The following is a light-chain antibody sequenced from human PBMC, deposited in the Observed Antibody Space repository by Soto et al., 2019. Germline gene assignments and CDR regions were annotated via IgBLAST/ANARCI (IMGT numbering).Light chain of an antibody. CDR3: QQYYSYPWT. CDR2: AAS. J-gene: IGKJ1*01. V-gene: IGKV1-8*01. CDR1: QGISSY. Sequence: AIRMTQSPSSFSASTGDRVTITCRASQGISSYLAWYQQKPGKAPNLLIYAASTLQSGVPSRFSGSGSGTDFTLTISCLQSVDFATYYCQQYYSYPWTFGQGTKVEIK.